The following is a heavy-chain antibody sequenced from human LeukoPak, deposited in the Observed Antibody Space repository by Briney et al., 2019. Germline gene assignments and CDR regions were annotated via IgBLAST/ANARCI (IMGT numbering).Heavy chain of an antibody. Sequence: GGSLRLSCVASGFTFSSYGMNWVRQAPGKGLEWVSAINGGGGSTFYADAVKGRFTISRDNSKSTLSLQMNSLRGEDTAVYYCAKDLKYCSSTRCYVGEADGYWGQGTLVTVSS. CDR2: INGGGGST. V-gene: IGHV3-23*01. J-gene: IGHJ4*02. CDR3: AKDLKYCSSTRCYVGEADGY. D-gene: IGHD2-2*01. CDR1: GFTFSSYG.